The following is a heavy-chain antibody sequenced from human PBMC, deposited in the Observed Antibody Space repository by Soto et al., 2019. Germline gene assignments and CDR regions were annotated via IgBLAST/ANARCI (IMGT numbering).Heavy chain of an antibody. CDR1: GGSISSGGYY. J-gene: IGHJ6*02. D-gene: IGHD6-13*01. CDR3: ARDIGRIAAAGKFYYYGMDV. V-gene: IGHV4-31*03. Sequence: TLSLTCTVSGGSISSGGYYWSWFRQHPGKGLEWIGYISYSGSTYYNPSLKSRVTISVDPSKNQFSLTLSSVTAADTAVYYCARDIGRIAAAGKFYYYGMDVWGQGTTVTVSS. CDR2: ISYSGST.